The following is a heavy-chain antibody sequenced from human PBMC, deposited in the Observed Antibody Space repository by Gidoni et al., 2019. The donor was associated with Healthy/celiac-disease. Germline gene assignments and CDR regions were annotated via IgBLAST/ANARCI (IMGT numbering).Heavy chain of an antibody. CDR3: ATRYPQTGYSYGLD. CDR1: SCRSRA. J-gene: IGHJ4*02. V-gene: IGHV4-39*01. Sequence: SCRSRAQDWIRQPPGKGLEWIGSIYYSGSTYYNPSLKSRVTISVDTSKNQFSLKLSSVTAADTAVYYCATRYPQTGYSYGLDWGQGTLVTVSS. D-gene: IGHD5-18*01. CDR2: IYYSGST.